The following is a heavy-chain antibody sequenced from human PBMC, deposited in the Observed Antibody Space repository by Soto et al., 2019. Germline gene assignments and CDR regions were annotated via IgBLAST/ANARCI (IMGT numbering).Heavy chain of an antibody. D-gene: IGHD6-19*01. Sequence: GSLRLSCAASGFTFSSYWMHWVRQAPGKGLVWVSCINSDGSSTSYADSVKGRFTISRDNAKNTLYLQMNSLRAEDTAVYYCARTRYSSGHYYFDYWGQGTLVTVSS. V-gene: IGHV3-74*01. CDR1: GFTFSSYW. CDR2: INSDGSST. J-gene: IGHJ4*02. CDR3: ARTRYSSGHYYFDY.